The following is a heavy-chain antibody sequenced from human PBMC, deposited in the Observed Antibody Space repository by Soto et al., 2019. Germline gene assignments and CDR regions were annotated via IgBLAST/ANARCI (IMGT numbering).Heavy chain of an antibody. D-gene: IGHD4-4*01. CDR3: ARDGDGRMTTNPYYYNGMDV. CDR1: GGPLCSYC. CDR2: VFYTERA. V-gene: IGHV4-59*01. J-gene: IGHJ6*02. Sequence: SVTLARTWTVSGGPLCSYCWSWMRHPPGKALKWISYVFYTERANYNASLKSRVSISLDTSNYQFSLKLSSVTAADTAVYYCARDGDGRMTTNPYYYNGMDVWGPGTTVTVSS.